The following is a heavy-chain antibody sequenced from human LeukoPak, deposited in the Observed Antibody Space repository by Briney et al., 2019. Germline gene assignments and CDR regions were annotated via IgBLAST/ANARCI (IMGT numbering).Heavy chain of an antibody. Sequence: SETLSLTCTVSGGSISSYYWSWIRQPPGKGLEWIGYIYYSGSTNYNPSLKSRVTISVDTSKNQFSLKLSSVTAAGTAVYYCASYYCGGDCYSGPDAFDIWGQGTMVTVSS. J-gene: IGHJ3*02. D-gene: IGHD2-21*02. V-gene: IGHV4-59*01. CDR3: ASYYCGGDCYSGPDAFDI. CDR2: IYYSGST. CDR1: GGSISSYY.